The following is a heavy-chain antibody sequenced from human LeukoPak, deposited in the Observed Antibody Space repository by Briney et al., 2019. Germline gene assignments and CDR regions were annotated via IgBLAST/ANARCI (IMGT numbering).Heavy chain of an antibody. CDR3: ARQGTMIVVVTCFDY. CDR1: GGSISSSSYY. D-gene: IGHD3-22*01. Sequence: PSETLSLTCTVSGGSISSSSYYWGWIRQPPGKGLEWIGSIYYSGSTYYNPSLKSRVTISVDTSKNQFSLKLSSVTAADTAVYYCARQGTMIVVVTCFDYWGQGTLVTVSS. V-gene: IGHV4-39*01. J-gene: IGHJ4*02. CDR2: IYYSGST.